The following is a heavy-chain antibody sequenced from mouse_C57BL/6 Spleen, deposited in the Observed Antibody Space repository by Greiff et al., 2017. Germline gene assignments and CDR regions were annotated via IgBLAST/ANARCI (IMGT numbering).Heavy chain of an antibody. D-gene: IGHD1-1*01. J-gene: IGHJ4*01. Sequence: VQLQQSGAELVRPGASVKLSCKASGYTFTDYYINWVKQRPGQGLEWIARIYPGSGNTYYNEKFKGKATLTAEKSSSTAYMQLSSLTSEDSAVYFCARWGGSSRAMDYWGQGTSVTVSS. CDR2: IYPGSGNT. V-gene: IGHV1-76*01. CDR1: GYTFTDYY. CDR3: ARWGGSSRAMDY.